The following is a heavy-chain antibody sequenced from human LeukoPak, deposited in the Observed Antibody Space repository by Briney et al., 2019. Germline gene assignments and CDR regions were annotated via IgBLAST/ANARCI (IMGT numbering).Heavy chain of an antibody. D-gene: IGHD3-10*01. CDR3: ARLDYFGSGLYYYMDV. CDR1: GGTFRNYA. J-gene: IGHJ6*03. CDR2: IIPFFGTA. Sequence: SVKVSCKASGGTFRNYAISWVRQAPGQGLEWMGGIIPFFGTANYAQKFQGRVTITADESTDTAYMELSSLRSEDTAVYYCARLDYFGSGLYYYMDVWGKGTTVTISS. V-gene: IGHV1-69*13.